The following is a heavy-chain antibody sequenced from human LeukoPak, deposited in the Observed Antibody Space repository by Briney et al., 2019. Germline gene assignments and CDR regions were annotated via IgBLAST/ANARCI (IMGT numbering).Heavy chain of an antibody. Sequence: GGSLRLSCAASGLTFSSYGMSWVRQAPGKGLEWVSAISGSGGSTYYADSVKGRFTISRDNSKNTLYLQMNSLRAEDTAVYYCAKVEGPIWFGELFQHWGQGTLVTVSS. V-gene: IGHV3-23*01. D-gene: IGHD3-10*01. CDR1: GLTFSSYG. J-gene: IGHJ1*01. CDR2: ISGSGGST. CDR3: AKVEGPIWFGELFQH.